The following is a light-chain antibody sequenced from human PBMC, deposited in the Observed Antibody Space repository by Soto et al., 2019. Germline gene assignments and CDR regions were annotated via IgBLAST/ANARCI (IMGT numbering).Light chain of an antibody. CDR3: SSYTSSSTRV. Sequence: QSALTQPRSVSASPGQSVTISCTGTSSDVGRYDYVSWYQQHPGKAPKLIVYDVTERPSGVPDRFSGSKSGNTASLTISGLQAEDEADYSCSSYTSSSTRVFGTGTKVTVL. CDR2: DVT. CDR1: SSDVGRYDY. J-gene: IGLJ1*01. V-gene: IGLV2-11*01.